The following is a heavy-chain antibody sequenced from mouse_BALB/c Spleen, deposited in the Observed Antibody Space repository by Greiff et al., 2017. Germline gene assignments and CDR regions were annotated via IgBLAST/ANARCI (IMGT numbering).Heavy chain of an antibody. J-gene: IGHJ4*01. D-gene: IGHD2-4*01. CDR1: GFSLTGYG. Sequence: VQLVESGPGLVAPSQSLSITCTVSGFSLTGYGVNWVRQPPGKGLEWLGMIWGDGSTDYNSALKSRLSISKDNSKSQVFLKMNSLQTDDTARYYCARSKSTMITTGAMDYWGQGTSVTVSS. CDR3: ARSKSTMITTGAMDY. V-gene: IGHV2-6-7*01. CDR2: IWGDGST.